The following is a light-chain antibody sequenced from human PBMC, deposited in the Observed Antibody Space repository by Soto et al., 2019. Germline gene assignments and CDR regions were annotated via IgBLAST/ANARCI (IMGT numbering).Light chain of an antibody. CDR3: QQYVSPPPT. CDR1: QSITSNY. J-gene: IGKJ4*01. V-gene: IGKV3-20*01. Sequence: EIALTQSPGTLSLSPGERATLSCRASQSITSNYLAWYQQKPGQAPRLLIYGASSRATGIPDRFSGSGSGTDFTLTISRLEPEDFAVYHCQQYVSPPPTFGGGTKVEIK. CDR2: GAS.